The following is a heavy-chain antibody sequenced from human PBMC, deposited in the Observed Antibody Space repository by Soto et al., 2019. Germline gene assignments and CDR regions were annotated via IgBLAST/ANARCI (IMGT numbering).Heavy chain of an antibody. V-gene: IGHV3-21*01. J-gene: IGHJ6*02. CDR2: ISSSSSYI. CDR1: GFTFSSYS. CDR3: ARSDYGDYYYGMDV. Sequence: GGSLRLSCAASGFTFSSYSMNWVRQAPGKGLEWVSSISSSSSYIYYADSVKGRFTISRDNAKNSLYLQMNSLRAEDTAVYYCARSDYGDYYYGMDVWGQGTTVTVSS. D-gene: IGHD4-17*01.